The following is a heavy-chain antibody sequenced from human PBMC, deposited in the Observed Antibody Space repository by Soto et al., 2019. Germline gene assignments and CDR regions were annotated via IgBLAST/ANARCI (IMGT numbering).Heavy chain of an antibody. CDR2: INPILSMS. CDR1: GDTFSFYS. D-gene: IGHD3-10*01. V-gene: IGHV1-69*02. Sequence: QVQLVQSGAEVKKPGSSVRVSCKASGDTFSFYSINWVRQAPGLGLEWMGRINPILSMSNYAQRFQGRVTVTADKSTSTAFMEQSSLISEDTAMYYCASSYGSGYRAFDYWGQGALVTVSS. CDR3: ASSYGSGYRAFDY. J-gene: IGHJ4*02.